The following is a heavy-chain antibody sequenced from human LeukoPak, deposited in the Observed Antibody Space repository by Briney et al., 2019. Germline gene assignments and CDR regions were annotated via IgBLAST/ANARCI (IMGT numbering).Heavy chain of an antibody. D-gene: IGHD5-18*01. V-gene: IGHV5-51*01. CDR2: IYPGDSDT. Sequence: GESLKISCKGSGYSFTSYWIGWVRQMPGKGLEWMGIIYPGDSDTRYSPSFQGQVTISADKSISTAYLQWSSLKASDTAMYYCARLQSSYLQYYYYGMDVWGQGTTVTVSS. CDR3: ARLQSSYLQYYYYGMDV. J-gene: IGHJ6*02. CDR1: GYSFTSYW.